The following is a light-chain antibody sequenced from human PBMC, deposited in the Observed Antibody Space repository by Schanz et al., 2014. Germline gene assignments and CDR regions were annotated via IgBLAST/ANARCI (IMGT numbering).Light chain of an antibody. CDR1: SSDVGSYNY. J-gene: IGLJ1*01. V-gene: IGLV2-11*01. CDR2: EVS. Sequence: QSALTQPRSVSGSPGQSVTISCTGASSDVGSYNYVSWYQQHPGKAPKLMIYEVSKRPSGVPDRFSGSKSGNTASLTISGLQAEDEADYYCSSYRRTAAVAVFGTGTKLTV. CDR3: SSYRRTAAVAV.